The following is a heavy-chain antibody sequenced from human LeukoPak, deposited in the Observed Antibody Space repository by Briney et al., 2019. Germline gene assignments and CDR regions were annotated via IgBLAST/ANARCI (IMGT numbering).Heavy chain of an antibody. J-gene: IGHJ4*02. CDR3: AKDPPPITMIVVADQGY. CDR2: ISGSGGST. CDR1: GFTFSSYA. Sequence: GGSLRVSCAASGFTFSSYAMSWVRQAPGNGLEWVSAISGSGGSTYYADSVKGRFTISRDNSKNTLYLQMNSLRAEDTAVYYCAKDPPPITMIVVADQGYWGQGTLVTVSS. D-gene: IGHD3-22*01. V-gene: IGHV3-23*01.